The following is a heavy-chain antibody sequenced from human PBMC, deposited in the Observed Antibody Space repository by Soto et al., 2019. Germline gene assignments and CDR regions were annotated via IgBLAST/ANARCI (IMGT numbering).Heavy chain of an antibody. CDR2: INSDGSTT. V-gene: IGHV3-74*01. CDR1: GFTFSSYW. CDR3: ARGPPYSSPDY. D-gene: IGHD6-13*01. J-gene: IGHJ4*02. Sequence: EVQLVDSGGGLVQPGGSLRLSCAASGFTFSSYWMHWVRQAPGKGLVWVSRINSDGSTTSYADSVKGRFTISRDNAKNTLYLQMNSLRAKDTAVYYCARGPPYSSPDYWGQGTLVTVSS.